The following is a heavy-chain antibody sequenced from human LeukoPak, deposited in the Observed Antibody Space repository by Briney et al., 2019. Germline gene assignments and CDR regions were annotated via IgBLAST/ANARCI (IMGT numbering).Heavy chain of an antibody. Sequence: SVKVSCKASGGTFSSYAISWVRQAPGQGLEWMGGIIPIFGTANYAQKFQGRVTITADESTSTAYMELSSLRSEDTAVYYCARDPGYSYGYAGYYFDDWGQGTLVTVSS. CDR1: GGTFSSYA. CDR2: IIPIFGTA. J-gene: IGHJ4*02. V-gene: IGHV1-69*13. D-gene: IGHD5-18*01. CDR3: ARDPGYSYGYAGYYFDD.